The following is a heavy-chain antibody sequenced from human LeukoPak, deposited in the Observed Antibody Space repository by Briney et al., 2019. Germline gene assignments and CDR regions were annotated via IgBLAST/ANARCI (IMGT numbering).Heavy chain of an antibody. CDR1: GYTFTGYY. V-gene: IGHV1-2*02. Sequence: ASVKVSCKASGYTFTGYYMHWVRQAPGQGLEWMGWINPNSGGTNYAQKFQGRVTMTRDTSISTAYMELSRLRSDDTAVYYCARVLRRTHPGYSSGWYQGRFDYWGQGTLVTVSS. J-gene: IGHJ4*02. D-gene: IGHD6-13*01. CDR3: ARVLRRTHPGYSSGWYQGRFDY. CDR2: INPNSGGT.